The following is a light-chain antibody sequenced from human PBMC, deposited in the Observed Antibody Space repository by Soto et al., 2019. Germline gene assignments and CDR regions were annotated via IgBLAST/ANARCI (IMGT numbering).Light chain of an antibody. Sequence: DIQMTQSPSSLSASVGVRVTITCRASQDINNYLAWYQQKPGKVPKLLIYSASSLQSGVPSRFSGSGSGTEFTLTLSSLQSEDVATYYCQKHDFAPFTFGPGTKVDIK. CDR1: QDINNY. J-gene: IGKJ3*01. V-gene: IGKV1-27*01. CDR2: SAS. CDR3: QKHDFAPFT.